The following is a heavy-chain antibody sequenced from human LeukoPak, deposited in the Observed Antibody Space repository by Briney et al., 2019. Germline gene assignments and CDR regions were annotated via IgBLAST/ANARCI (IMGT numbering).Heavy chain of an antibody. V-gene: IGHV1-69*04. Sequence: SVKVSCKASGGTFGSYAISWVRQAPGQGLEWMGRIVPILGIANYAQKFQGRVTITADKSTSTAYMELSSLRSEDTAVYYCASAGIVGATALYYFDYWGQGTLVTVSS. CDR1: GGTFGSYA. CDR2: IVPILGIA. D-gene: IGHD1-26*01. CDR3: ASAGIVGATALYYFDY. J-gene: IGHJ4*02.